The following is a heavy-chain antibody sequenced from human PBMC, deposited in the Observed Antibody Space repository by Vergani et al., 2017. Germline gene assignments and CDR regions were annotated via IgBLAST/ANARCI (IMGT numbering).Heavy chain of an antibody. CDR1: GGSISSSSYY. D-gene: IGHD2-2*01. CDR2: IYYSGST. CDR3: ATLGGHCSSTSCLFP. Sequence: QLQLQESGPGLVKPSETLSLTCTVSGGSISSSSYYWGWIRQPPGKGLEWIGSIYYSGSTYYNPSLKSRVTISVDTSKNQFSLQMSSVTAADTAVYYCATLGGHCSSTSCLFPWGQGTLVTVSS. J-gene: IGHJ5*02. V-gene: IGHV4-39*01.